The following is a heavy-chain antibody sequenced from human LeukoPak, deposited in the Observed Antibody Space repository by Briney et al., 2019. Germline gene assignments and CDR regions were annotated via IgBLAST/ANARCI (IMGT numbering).Heavy chain of an antibody. CDR3: ARSIAAATFDY. CDR1: GFTFRSNW. V-gene: IGHV3-7*01. CDR2: IKQDESEK. J-gene: IGHJ4*02. Sequence: GGSLRLSCAASGFTFRSNWMSWVRRSPGKGLEWVANIKQDESEKYYVDSVKGRFTISRDNAKNPLYLQMNSLRAEDTAVYYCARSIAAATFDYWGQGTLVTVSS. D-gene: IGHD6-13*01.